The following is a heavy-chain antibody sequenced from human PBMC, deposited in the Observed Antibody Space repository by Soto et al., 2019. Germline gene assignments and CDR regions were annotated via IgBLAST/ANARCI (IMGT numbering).Heavy chain of an antibody. Sequence: GESLKISCQCSGYTFTSYWSSWVRQMPGKGLEWMGKIDPSDSYTNYSPSFQGHVTFSADNSISTAYLQWSSLKASDTAMYYCARGGGDGATLFDNWAQGTMVTVSS. J-gene: IGHJ4*02. V-gene: IGHV5-10-1*01. CDR2: IDPSDSYT. CDR1: GYTFTSYW. D-gene: IGHD2-21*02. CDR3: ARGGGDGATLFDN.